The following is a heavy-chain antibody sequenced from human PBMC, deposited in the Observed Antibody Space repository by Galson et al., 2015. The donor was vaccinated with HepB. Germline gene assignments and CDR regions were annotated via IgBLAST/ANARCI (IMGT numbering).Heavy chain of an antibody. D-gene: IGHD2-8*01. J-gene: IGHJ4*02. CDR3: ARAGGDGVPVYGY. Sequence: SVKVSCKASGYTFTGYYMHWVRQAPGQGLEWMGWINPNSGGTNYAQKLQGRVTMTTDTSTSTAYMELRSLRSDDTAVYYCARAGGDGVPVYGYWGQGTLVTVSS. CDR2: INPNSGGT. CDR1: GYTFTGYY. V-gene: IGHV1-2*02.